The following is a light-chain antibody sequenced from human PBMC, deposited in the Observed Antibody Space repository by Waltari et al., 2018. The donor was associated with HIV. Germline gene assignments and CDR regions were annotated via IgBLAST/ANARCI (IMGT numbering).Light chain of an antibody. CDR2: DVT. J-gene: IGLJ3*02. V-gene: IGLV2-23*02. CDR3: CSYAGITTWV. CDR1: SNDLGRYDL. Sequence: QSALTQPASVSGSPGQSITLYCTGTSNDLGRYDLVSWYQHQPGRAPKLIIYDVTKWPSGVSHRFSGSKSGATASLTISGLQAEDEADYYCCSYAGITTWVFGGGTKVTVL.